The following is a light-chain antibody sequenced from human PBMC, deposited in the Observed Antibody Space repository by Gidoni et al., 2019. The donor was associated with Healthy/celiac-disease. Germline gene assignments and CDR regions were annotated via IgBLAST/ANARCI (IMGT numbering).Light chain of an antibody. CDR2: YDS. CDR1: NSGSKS. Sequence: SSVLTQPPSVSAPPGKTARITCGGNNSGSKSVHWYQQKPGQAPVLVIYYDSDRPAGIPERFSGSNSGNTATLTISRVEAGDEADYYCQVWDSSSDHVVFGGGTKLTVL. J-gene: IGLJ2*01. V-gene: IGLV3-21*04. CDR3: QVWDSSSDHVV.